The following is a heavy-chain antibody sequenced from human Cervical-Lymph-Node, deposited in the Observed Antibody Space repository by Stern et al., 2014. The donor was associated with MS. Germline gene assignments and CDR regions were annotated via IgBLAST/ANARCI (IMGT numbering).Heavy chain of an antibody. Sequence: EVQLVESGGGLVQPGGSLKLSCAASGFTFSGSAMHWVRQASGKGLEWVGRLRSKAKNYATATSASLKGRFTISRDDSKSTAYLQMNSLKTEDTAVYYCTTIIAVPGTTSFGMDVWGQGTTVTVSS. V-gene: IGHV3-73*01. CDR3: TTIIAVPGTTSFGMDV. D-gene: IGHD6-19*01. J-gene: IGHJ6*02. CDR2: LRSKAKNYAT. CDR1: GFTFSGSA.